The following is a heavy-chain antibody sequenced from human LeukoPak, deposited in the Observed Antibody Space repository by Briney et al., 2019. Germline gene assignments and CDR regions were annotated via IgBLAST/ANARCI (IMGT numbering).Heavy chain of an antibody. J-gene: IGHJ4*02. CDR1: GYTFISYG. CDR2: ISAYNGNT. D-gene: IGHD1-1*01. Sequence: ASVKVSCKASGYTFISYGISWVRQAPGQGLEWMGWISAYNGNTNYAQKLQGRVTMTTDTSTSTAYMELRSLRSDDTAVYYCARVLPVTLVRERFDYWGQGTLVTVSS. V-gene: IGHV1-18*04. CDR3: ARVLPVTLVRERFDY.